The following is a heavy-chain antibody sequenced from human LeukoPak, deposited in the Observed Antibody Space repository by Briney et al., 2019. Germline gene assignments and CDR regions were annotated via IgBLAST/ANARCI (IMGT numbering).Heavy chain of an antibody. J-gene: IGHJ4*02. CDR2: INQDGTEK. V-gene: IGHV3-7*01. D-gene: IGHD6-6*01. CDR3: ARDAPTRIAARPGGFDY. Sequence: GGSLRLSCATSGFSFTTYWMSWVRQLPGKGLEWVANINQDGTEKYYVDSVKGRFTISRDNAKNSLYLQMNSLRAEDTAVYYCARDAPTRIAARPGGFDYWGQGTLVTVSS. CDR1: GFSFTTYW.